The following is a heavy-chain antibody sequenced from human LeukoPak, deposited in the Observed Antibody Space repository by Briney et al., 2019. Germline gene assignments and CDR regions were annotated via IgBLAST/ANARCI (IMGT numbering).Heavy chain of an antibody. J-gene: IGHJ4*02. Sequence: QPGRSLRLSCAASGFTLSYYGMHWDRQAPGKGLEWVAVISYEGSNKYYADSVKGRFTISRDNTKNILYLQMNSLRAEDTAVYYCAKPYYYDRSGSGVNHVDYWGQGTLVTVSS. D-gene: IGHD3-22*01. CDR3: AKPYYYDRSGSGVNHVDY. V-gene: IGHV3-30*18. CDR2: ISYEGSNK. CDR1: GFTLSYYG.